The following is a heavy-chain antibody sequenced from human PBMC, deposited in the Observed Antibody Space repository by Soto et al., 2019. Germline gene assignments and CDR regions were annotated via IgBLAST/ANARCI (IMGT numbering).Heavy chain of an antibody. D-gene: IGHD6-13*01. CDR3: ARSGKQLGWFAP. Sequence: RGESLKISCKGSGYSFTSYWISWVRQMPGKGLEWMGRVDPSDSYTNYSPSFQGHVTISADKSISTAYLQWSSLKASDTAMYYCARSGKQLGWFAPWGQGTLVTVSS. CDR1: GYSFTSYW. V-gene: IGHV5-10-1*01. J-gene: IGHJ5*02. CDR2: VDPSDSYT.